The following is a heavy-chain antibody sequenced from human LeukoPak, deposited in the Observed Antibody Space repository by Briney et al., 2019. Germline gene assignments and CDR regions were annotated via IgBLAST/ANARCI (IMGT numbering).Heavy chain of an antibody. Sequence: SQTLSLTCTVSGGSISSGSYYWGWIRQPPGKGLEWIGSIYYSGSTYYNPSLKSRVTISVDTSKNQFSLKLSSVTAADTAVYYCARLGGSYRWGQGTLVTVSS. CDR1: GGSISSGSYY. V-gene: IGHV4-39*01. J-gene: IGHJ4*02. CDR2: IYYSGST. CDR3: ARLGGSYR. D-gene: IGHD1-26*01.